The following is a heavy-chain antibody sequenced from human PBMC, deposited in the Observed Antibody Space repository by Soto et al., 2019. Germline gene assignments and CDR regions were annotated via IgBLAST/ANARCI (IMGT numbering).Heavy chain of an antibody. J-gene: IGHJ4*02. CDR3: ARAYADYWRRYYIEYFDY. CDR2: ISAYNGNT. D-gene: IGHD3-3*01. V-gene: IGHV1-18*01. CDR1: GYTFTSYG. Sequence: QVQLLQSGAEVKKPGASVKVSCKASGYTFTSYGISWVRQAPVQGLAWMGWISAYNGNTNYAQKLQGTVTMTTDTSTSTANKRLRSLRSDDTAVYYCARAYADYWRRYYIEYFDYWRQGTLVTVSS.